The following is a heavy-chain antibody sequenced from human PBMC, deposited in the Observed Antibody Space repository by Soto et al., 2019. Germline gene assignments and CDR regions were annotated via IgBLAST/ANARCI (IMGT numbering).Heavy chain of an antibody. CDR1: GYTLTELS. J-gene: IGHJ6*02. D-gene: IGHD3-22*01. V-gene: IGHV1-24*01. CDR2: FDPEDGET. CDR3: ATDNYYDSSGIYVGYYYYGMDV. Sequence: QVQLVQSGAEVKKPGASVKVSCKVSGYTLTELSMHWVRQAPGKGLEWMGGFDPEDGETIYAQKFQGRVTMTEDTSTDPAYMELSSLRSEDTAVYYCATDNYYDSSGIYVGYYYYGMDVWGQGTTVTVSS.